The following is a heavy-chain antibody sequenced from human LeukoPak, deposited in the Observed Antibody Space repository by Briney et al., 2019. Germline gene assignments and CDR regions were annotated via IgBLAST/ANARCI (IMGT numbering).Heavy chain of an antibody. D-gene: IGHD5-12*01. CDR1: GGSISSGDYY. CDR3: ARGSAGYSGYENYWFGP. Sequence: SQTLSLTCTVSGGSISSGDYYWSWIRQPPGKGLEWIGYIYYSGSTYYNPSLKSRVTISVDTSKNQFSLKLSSVTAADTAVYYCARGSAGYSGYENYWFGPWGQGTLVTVSS. J-gene: IGHJ5*02. CDR2: IYYSGST. V-gene: IGHV4-30-4*01.